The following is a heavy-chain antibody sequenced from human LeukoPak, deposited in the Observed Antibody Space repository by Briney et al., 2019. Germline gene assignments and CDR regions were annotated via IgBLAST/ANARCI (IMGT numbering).Heavy chain of an antibody. CDR2: IYYSGST. J-gene: IGHJ3*02. CDR3: ARDPEWVAYYDFWSGPSSIAFDI. V-gene: IGHV4-39*07. D-gene: IGHD3-3*01. Sequence: PSETLSLTCTVSGGSISSSSYYWGWIRHPPGKGLEWIGSIYYSGSTYYNPSLKSRVTISVDTSKNQFSLKLSSVTAADTAVYYCARDPEWVAYYDFWSGPSSIAFDIWGQGTMVTVSS. CDR1: GGSISSSSYY.